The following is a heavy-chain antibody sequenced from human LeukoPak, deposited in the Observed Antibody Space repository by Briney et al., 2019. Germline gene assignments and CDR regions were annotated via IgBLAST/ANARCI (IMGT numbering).Heavy chain of an antibody. CDR3: ARDISSDYNY. D-gene: IGHD3-3*02. Sequence: GGSLRLSCAASGFTFSSYNMNWVRQTPGKGLEWVSYISSSSSSPIYYADSVKGRFTISRDNAKNSLYLQMNSLRDEDTAVYYCARDISSDYNYWGQGTLVTVSS. V-gene: IGHV3-48*02. CDR1: GFTFSSYN. CDR2: ISSSSSSPI. J-gene: IGHJ4*02.